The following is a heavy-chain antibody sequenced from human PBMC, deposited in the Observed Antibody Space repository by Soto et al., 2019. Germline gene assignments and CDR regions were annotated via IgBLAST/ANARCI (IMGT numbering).Heavy chain of an antibody. J-gene: IGHJ3*02. Sequence: SETLSLTCTVSGGSISSGGYYWSWIRQHPGKGLEWIGYIYYSGSTYYNPSLKSRVTISVDTSKNQFSLKLSSVTAADTAVYYCARAISSSWRDAFDIWGQGTMVTVSS. CDR1: GGSISSGGYY. V-gene: IGHV4-31*03. D-gene: IGHD6-13*01. CDR3: ARAISSSWRDAFDI. CDR2: IYYSGST.